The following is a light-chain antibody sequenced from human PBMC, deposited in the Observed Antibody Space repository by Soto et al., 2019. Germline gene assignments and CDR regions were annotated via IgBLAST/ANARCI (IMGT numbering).Light chain of an antibody. J-gene: IGLJ3*02. Sequence: QSALTQPPSASRSPGQSVTISCTGNSSDDGGYTYVSWYQQYPGIAPKLMIYEVTKRPSGFPDRFSGSKSGNTASLTVSGLQAEDEADYCCSSYAASNNFYFVFGGGTKLTVL. V-gene: IGLV2-8*01. CDR3: SSYAASNNFYFV. CDR1: SSDDGGYTY. CDR2: EVT.